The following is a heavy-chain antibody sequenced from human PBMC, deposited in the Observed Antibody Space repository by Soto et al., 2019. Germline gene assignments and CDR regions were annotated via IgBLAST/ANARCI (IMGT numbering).Heavy chain of an antibody. CDR3: AKSGYTPNNWFAP. J-gene: IGHJ5*02. V-gene: IGHV3-23*01. D-gene: IGHD5-18*01. Sequence: GGSLSLSCSASGFTFSNYAMSWVRRAPGKGLEWVSYISNTGGRTNYSDSVKGRFSISRDNSKNTLYLQMNSLRAEDTAIYYCAKSGYTPNNWFAPGGQGTLVTVSS. CDR1: GFTFSNYA. CDR2: ISNTGGRT.